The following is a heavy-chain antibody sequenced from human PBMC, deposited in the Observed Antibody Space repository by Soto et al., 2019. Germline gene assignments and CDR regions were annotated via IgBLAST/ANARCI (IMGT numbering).Heavy chain of an antibody. CDR1: GGSISSGGYY. J-gene: IGHJ4*02. D-gene: IGHD3-3*01. Sequence: PSETLSLTCTVSGGSISSGGYYWSWIRQHPGKGLKTIGYTYYSGSTYYNTSLKSRVTISVETSKNQFSLKLSSVHVADKAVYYCVRGIYYDFWSGYPGYFDCWGQGSLVTVCS. CDR3: VRGIYYDFWSGYPGYFDC. V-gene: IGHV4-31*03. CDR2: TYYSGST.